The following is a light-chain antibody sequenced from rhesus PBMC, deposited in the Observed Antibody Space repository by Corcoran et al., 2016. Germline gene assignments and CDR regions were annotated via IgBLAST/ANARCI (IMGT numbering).Light chain of an antibody. J-gene: IGLJ1*01. CDR3: SSYTSRSTFV. Sequence: QASPTQSPSVSGSPGPSVTISCAGTSSDIGAYKRVSWYQQHPHKVPKLIIYEVNQRPSGVSDRFSGTKSGNTASLTISGLPAEDGADYYCSSYTSRSTFVFGGGTRLTVL. CDR1: SSDIGAYKR. CDR2: EVN. V-gene: IGLV2-13*03.